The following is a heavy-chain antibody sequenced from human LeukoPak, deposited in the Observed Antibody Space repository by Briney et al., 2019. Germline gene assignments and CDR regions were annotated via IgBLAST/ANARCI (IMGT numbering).Heavy chain of an antibody. CDR3: ARAPLPGYSYGYGDY. D-gene: IGHD5-18*01. J-gene: IGHJ4*02. CDR1: GFTFSSYA. CDR2: ISGSGGST. Sequence: GGSLRLSCAASGFTFSSYAMSWVRQAPGKGLEWVSAISGSGGSTYYADSVKGRFTISRDNSKNTLYLQMNSLRAEDTAVYYCARAPLPGYSYGYGDYWGQGTLVTVSS. V-gene: IGHV3-23*01.